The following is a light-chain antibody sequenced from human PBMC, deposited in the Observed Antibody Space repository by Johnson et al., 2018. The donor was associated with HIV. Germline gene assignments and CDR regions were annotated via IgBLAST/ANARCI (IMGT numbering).Light chain of an antibody. CDR1: SSNIVNIY. J-gene: IGLJ1*01. CDR3: GTWDSRLSAPYV. V-gene: IGLV1-51*01. CDR2: DNH. Sequence: QSVLSQPPSVSAAPGQKVTISCSGSSSNIVNIYISWYQHLPGTAPKLLIYDNHKRPSGIPDRFSGSKSGTSATLGITGLQTGDEADYYCGTWDSRLSAPYVFGTGTKVTVL.